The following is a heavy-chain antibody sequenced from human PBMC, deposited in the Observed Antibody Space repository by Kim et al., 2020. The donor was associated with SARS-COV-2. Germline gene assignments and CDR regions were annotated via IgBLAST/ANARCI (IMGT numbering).Heavy chain of an antibody. D-gene: IGHD6-19*01. CDR1: GFTFSSYA. J-gene: IGHJ4*02. V-gene: IGHV3-30*04. CDR3: ARDPDSSGWYVPDY. CDR2: ISYDGSNK. Sequence: GGSLRLSCAASGFTFSSYAMHWVRQAPGKGLEWVAVISYDGSNKYYADSVKGRFTISRDNSKNTLYLQMNSLRAEDTAVYYCARDPDSSGWYVPDYWGQGTLVTVSS.